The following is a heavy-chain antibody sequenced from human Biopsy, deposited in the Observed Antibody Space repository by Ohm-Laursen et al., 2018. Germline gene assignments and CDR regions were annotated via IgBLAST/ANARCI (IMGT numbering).Heavy chain of an antibody. CDR1: GGSISSSTTYY. J-gene: IGHJ5*02. CDR2: IYNTETT. CDR3: ARHPTGFWFDP. Sequence: GTLSLTCPVSGGSISSSTTYYWAWLRQPPGKGLEWIGSIYNTETTFYNPSLESRVTISVDTSTNQFSLKVSSVTAADTALCFCARHPTGFWFDPWGHGTLVTVSS. V-gene: IGHV4-39*01.